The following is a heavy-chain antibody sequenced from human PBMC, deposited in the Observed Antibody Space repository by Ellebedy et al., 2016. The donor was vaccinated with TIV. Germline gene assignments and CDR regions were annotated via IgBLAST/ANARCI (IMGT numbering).Heavy chain of an antibody. CDR3: ARVHCSITTCDYYYMDV. V-gene: IGHV4-4*07. CDR2: IFTSGSF. Sequence: SETLSLTCTVSGGSVSRYFWSWIRQPAGKGLEWIGRIFTSGSFNYNPSLMSRVTMSVVTSKNQISLRLNSVTTADTAVYYCARVHCSITTCDYYYMDVWGKGTTATVSS. CDR1: GGSVSRYF. J-gene: IGHJ6*03. D-gene: IGHD1-1*01.